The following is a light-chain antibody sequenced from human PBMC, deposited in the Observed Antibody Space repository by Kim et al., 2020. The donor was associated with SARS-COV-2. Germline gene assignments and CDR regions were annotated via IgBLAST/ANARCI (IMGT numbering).Light chain of an antibody. CDR2: CAS. Sequence: AERTTLTCRSSHSFSSDLSWYQQKPGQAPSLLIYCASTRATGIPARFSCTWSGTEFTLTISSLQSEDHAVYYCQQYNKWPPWTFGQGTKVDIK. CDR1: HSFSSD. J-gene: IGKJ1*01. CDR3: QQYNKWPPWT. V-gene: IGKV3-15*01.